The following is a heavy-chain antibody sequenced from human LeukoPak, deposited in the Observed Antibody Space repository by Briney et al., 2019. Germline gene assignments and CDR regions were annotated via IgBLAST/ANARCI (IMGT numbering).Heavy chain of an antibody. Sequence: SCKASGYTFTSYAMHWVRQAPGKGLEWVAVISYDGSNKYYADSVKGRFTISRDNSKNTLYLQMNSLRAEDTAVYYCAREDGYVDHWGQGTLVTVSS. J-gene: IGHJ4*02. V-gene: IGHV3-30-3*01. CDR2: ISYDGSNK. CDR1: GYTFTSYA. D-gene: IGHD5-24*01. CDR3: AREDGYVDH.